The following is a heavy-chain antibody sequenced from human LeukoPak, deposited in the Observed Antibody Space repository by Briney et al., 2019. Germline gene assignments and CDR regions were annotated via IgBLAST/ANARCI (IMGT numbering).Heavy chain of an antibody. V-gene: IGHV5-51*01. CDR1: GYSFSNYW. CDR2: ISPTDSDT. CDR3: ARQDYTYYVMDV. J-gene: IGHJ6*02. Sequence: GESLQISCKGSGYSFSNYWIAWVRQMPGKGLEWMGIISPTDSDTRYSPSFQCQVTISADTPFSTAYLQWSSLQASDTAIYYCARQDYTYYVMDVWGQGTTVTVSS.